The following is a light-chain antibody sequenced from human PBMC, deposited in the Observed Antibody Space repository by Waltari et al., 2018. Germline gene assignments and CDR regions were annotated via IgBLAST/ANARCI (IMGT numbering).Light chain of an antibody. CDR3: QQRSSWPPRYT. CDR2: DVS. Sequence: ETVLTQSPATLSLSPGARATLSCRASQSVSTYLAWYQQKPGQAPRLLIYDVSNRATGIPARFSGSGSGTDFTLTISSLEPEDFAVYYCQQRSSWPPRYTFGQGTKLEIK. V-gene: IGKV3-11*01. J-gene: IGKJ2*01. CDR1: QSVSTY.